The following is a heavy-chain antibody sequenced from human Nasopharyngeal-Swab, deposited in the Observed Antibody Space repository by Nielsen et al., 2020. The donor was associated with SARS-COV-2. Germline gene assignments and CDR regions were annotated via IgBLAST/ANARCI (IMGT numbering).Heavy chain of an antibody. V-gene: IGHV3-30*18. CDR3: AKSMAYFQLSGTYNLDF. CDR2: ITYEGSIR. J-gene: IGHJ4*02. CDR1: GFTFNYFG. Sequence: GGSLRLSCAASGFTFNYFGMHWVRQAPGKGLEGVSFITYEGSIRNYIDSVKGRFTVSRGSSKNTVYLQMNSLRPDDTAVYFCAKSMAYFQLSGTYNLDFWGQGTLVTVSS. D-gene: IGHD2-21*01.